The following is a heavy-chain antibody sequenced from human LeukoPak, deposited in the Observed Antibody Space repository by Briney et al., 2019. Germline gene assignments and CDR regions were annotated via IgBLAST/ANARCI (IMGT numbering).Heavy chain of an antibody. Sequence: ASVKVSCKASGYTFTSYDINWVRPAPRERGERMGWMYTNSGNTGYGQKFQGRVTMTRDTSIRTAYLELTILRSDDTAVYFCARARHCGVCYCSAESDLWGQGTLVTVSS. V-gene: IGHV1-8*01. CDR2: MYTNSGNT. J-gene: IGHJ4*02. CDR1: GYTFTSYD. CDR3: ARARHCGVCYCSAESDL. D-gene: IGHD2-21*01.